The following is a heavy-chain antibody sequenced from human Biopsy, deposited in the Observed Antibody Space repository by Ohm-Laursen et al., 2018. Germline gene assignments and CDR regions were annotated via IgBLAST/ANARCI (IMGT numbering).Heavy chain of an antibody. Sequence: SLRLSCAASGFTFENYAMNWVRHAPGKGLEWVSGISWNSGSVVYADSVKGRFTISRDNAKNSLYLQMHSLRAEDAAFYYCAKASGYSSGWPIDYWGQGNLVTVSS. D-gene: IGHD6-19*01. CDR2: ISWNSGSV. CDR1: GFTFENYA. CDR3: AKASGYSSGWPIDY. V-gene: IGHV3-9*01. J-gene: IGHJ4*02.